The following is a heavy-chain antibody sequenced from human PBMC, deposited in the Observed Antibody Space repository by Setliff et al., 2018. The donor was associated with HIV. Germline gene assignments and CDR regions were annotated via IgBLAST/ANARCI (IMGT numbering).Heavy chain of an antibody. CDR1: GDSVSRSNYY. Sequence: SETLSLTCTVSGDSVSRSNYYWAWIRQPPGKGLEWIGSIDYNVITYYNPSLKSRVTLSVDTPKNQFSLYLSSVTASDTAVYYCASLFRLSGFWISFLPDYWGQGILVTVSS. D-gene: IGHD3-3*01. J-gene: IGHJ4*02. CDR3: ASLFRLSGFWISFLPDY. CDR2: IDYNVIT. V-gene: IGHV4-39*01.